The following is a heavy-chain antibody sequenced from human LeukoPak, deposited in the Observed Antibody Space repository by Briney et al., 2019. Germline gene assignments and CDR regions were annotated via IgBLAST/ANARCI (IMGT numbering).Heavy chain of an antibody. CDR3: ARHGLYQDYGY. CDR2: VYYSGNT. CDR1: GGSISSRNYY. J-gene: IGHJ4*02. Sequence: SETLSLTCTVSGGSISSRNYYWGWIRQPPGKGLEWIGNVYYSGNTHYNPSLKSRVTISLDTSKSQFSLRLTSVTAADTAVYFCARHGLYQDYGYWGQGILVTVSS. V-gene: IGHV4-39*01. D-gene: IGHD3-16*01.